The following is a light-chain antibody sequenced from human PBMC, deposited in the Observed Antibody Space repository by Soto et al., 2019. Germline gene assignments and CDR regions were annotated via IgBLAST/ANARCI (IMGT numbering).Light chain of an antibody. Sequence: QSVLTQPPSVSAAPGQKVTISCSGSSSNIGKNYVSWYQQLPGTAPKLLIYDNIKRPSGIPDRFSGSKSGTSATLDITGLQTGDEADYYCGTWDSRLSEGVFGIGTKVTVL. CDR2: DNI. J-gene: IGLJ1*01. CDR3: GTWDSRLSEGV. V-gene: IGLV1-51*01. CDR1: SSNIGKNY.